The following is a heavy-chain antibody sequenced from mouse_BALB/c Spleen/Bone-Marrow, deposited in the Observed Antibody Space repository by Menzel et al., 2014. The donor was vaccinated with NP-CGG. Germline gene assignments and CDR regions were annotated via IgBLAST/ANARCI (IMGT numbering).Heavy chain of an antibody. J-gene: IGHJ3*01. CDR2: ISNGGGST. Sequence: EVKLVESGGGLVQPGGSLKLSCAASGFTFSSYTMSWVRQTPEKRLEWVAYISNGGGSTYYPDTVKGRFTTSRDNAKNTLYLQMSSLKSEDTAMYYCATGTFAYWGQGTLVTVSA. V-gene: IGHV5-12-2*01. CDR1: GFTFSSYT. CDR3: ATGTFAY. D-gene: IGHD4-1*01.